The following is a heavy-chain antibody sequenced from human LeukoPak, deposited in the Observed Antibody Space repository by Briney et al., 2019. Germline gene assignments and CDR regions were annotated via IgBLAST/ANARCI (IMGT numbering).Heavy chain of an antibody. CDR1: GYTFTSYY. J-gene: IGHJ6*03. CDR2: INPSGGST. V-gene: IGHV1-46*01. CDR3: ARGGSRILTYYYYMDV. Sequence: GASVQVSCKASGYTFTSYYMHWVRQAPGQGLEWMGIINPSGGSTSYAQKFQGRVTMSRDMSTSRVYMELSSLRSEDTAVYYCARGGSRILTYYYYMDVWGKGTTVTVSS. D-gene: IGHD2-15*01.